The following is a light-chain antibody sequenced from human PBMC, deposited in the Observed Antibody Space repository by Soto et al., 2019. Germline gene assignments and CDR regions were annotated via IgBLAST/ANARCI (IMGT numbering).Light chain of an antibody. CDR2: EGT. J-gene: IGLJ2*01. CDR1: SSDVGSYNL. Sequence: QSALTQPASVSGSPGQSITISCPGTSSDVGSYNLVSWFQKHPGEAPKLMNYEGTRRPSGVSNRFSASKSGNTASLTISGLQAEDEAHYYCCSYAGSDTMLFGGGTKLTVL. CDR3: CSYAGSDTML. V-gene: IGLV2-23*01.